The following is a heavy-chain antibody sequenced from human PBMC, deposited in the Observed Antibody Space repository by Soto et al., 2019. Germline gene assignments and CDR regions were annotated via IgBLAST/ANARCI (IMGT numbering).Heavy chain of an antibody. J-gene: IGHJ6*02. V-gene: IGHV3-30*18. Sequence: QVQLVESGGGVVQPGRSLRLSCAASGFTFSSYGMHWVRQAPGKGLEWVAVISYDGSNKYYADSVKGRFTISRDNSKNTLYLQMNSLRAEDTAVYYCAKELKVAARRYYYGMDVWGQGTTVTVSS. CDR1: GFTFSSYG. CDR2: ISYDGSNK. CDR3: AKELKVAARRYYYGMDV. D-gene: IGHD6-6*01.